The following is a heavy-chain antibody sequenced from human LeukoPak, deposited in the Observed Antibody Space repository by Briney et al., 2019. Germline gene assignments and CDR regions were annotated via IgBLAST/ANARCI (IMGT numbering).Heavy chain of an antibody. J-gene: IGHJ4*02. Sequence: GGSLRLSCAASGFTFTTYWMSWIRQLPGKGLEWVANIKQDGSEKYYVDSVKGRFTISRDSPKNSLYLQMNSLRAEDTALYYCARRPYYYDSLDYWGQGTLVTVSS. D-gene: IGHD3-22*01. CDR3: ARRPYYYDSLDY. V-gene: IGHV3-7*01. CDR2: IKQDGSEK. CDR1: GFTFTTYW.